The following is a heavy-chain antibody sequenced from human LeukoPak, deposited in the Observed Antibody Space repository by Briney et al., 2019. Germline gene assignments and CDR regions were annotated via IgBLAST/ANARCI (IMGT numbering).Heavy chain of an antibody. CDR1: GGSISSSSYY. Sequence: SETLSLTCTVSGGSISSSSYYWGWIRQPPGKGLEWIGPIYYSGSTYYSPSLKSRVTISVDTSQNQFSLTVNSVTAADTAVYYCARLYYYYYYMDVWGKGTTVTVSS. V-gene: IGHV4-39*01. CDR3: ARLYYYYYYMDV. J-gene: IGHJ6*03. CDR2: IYYSGST.